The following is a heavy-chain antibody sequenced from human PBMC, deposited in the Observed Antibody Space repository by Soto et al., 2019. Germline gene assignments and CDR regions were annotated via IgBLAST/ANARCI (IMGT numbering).Heavy chain of an antibody. V-gene: IGHV3-49*04. D-gene: IGHD3-3*01. J-gene: IGHJ6*02. CDR3: TREDDFWSGSEYYYYYGMDV. Sequence: GGSLRLSCSASGLSFWDYAMHWVRQAPGKGLEWVGFIRSKAYGGTTEYAASVKGRFTISRDDSKSIAYLQMNSLKTEDTAVYYCTREDDFWSGSEYYYYYGMDVWGQGTTVTVSS. CDR1: GLSFWDYA. CDR2: IRSKAYGGTT.